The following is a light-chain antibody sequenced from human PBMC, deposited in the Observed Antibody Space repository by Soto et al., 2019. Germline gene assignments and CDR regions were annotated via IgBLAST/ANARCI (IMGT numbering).Light chain of an antibody. J-gene: IGKJ5*01. V-gene: IGKV3-15*01. Sequence: ETVMTQSPATLSVSPGERATLSCRASQSVNSNLAWYQKKPGQAPRLIXFGAYTRATGIPARFSGSGPGTEFTLTISSLQSEDFAVYYCQQYNNWPSITFGQGTRLEI. CDR2: GAY. CDR3: QQYNNWPSIT. CDR1: QSVNSN.